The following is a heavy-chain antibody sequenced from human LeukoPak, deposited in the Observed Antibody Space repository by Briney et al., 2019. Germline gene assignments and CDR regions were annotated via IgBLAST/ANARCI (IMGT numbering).Heavy chain of an antibody. CDR3: ARDYYGSGSYGYFDY. V-gene: IGHV3-30-3*01. CDR2: ISYDGSNK. Sequence: GGSLRLSCAASGFTFSSYAMHWVRQAPGKGLEWVAVISYDGSNKYYADSVKGRFTISRDNSKKTLYLQMNSLRAEDTAVYYCARDYYGSGSYGYFDYWGQGTLVTVSS. D-gene: IGHD3-10*01. CDR1: GFTFSSYA. J-gene: IGHJ4*02.